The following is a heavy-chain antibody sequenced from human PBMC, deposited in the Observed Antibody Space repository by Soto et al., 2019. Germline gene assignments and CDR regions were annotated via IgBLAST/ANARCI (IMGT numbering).Heavy chain of an antibody. D-gene: IGHD2-21*02. V-gene: IGHV3-74*01. CDR1: GFTFSNYW. J-gene: IGHJ6*03. CDR3: ARGASRLYYMDV. CDR2: INSDGSRI. Sequence: EVQLVASGGGLVQPGGSLRLSCAASGFTFSNYWIHWVRQAPGKGLVWVSRINSDGSRINYADSGRGRFTISRDNAKNTLYLQVNSLGAEDTAVYYCARGASRLYYMDVWGTGTTVTVSS.